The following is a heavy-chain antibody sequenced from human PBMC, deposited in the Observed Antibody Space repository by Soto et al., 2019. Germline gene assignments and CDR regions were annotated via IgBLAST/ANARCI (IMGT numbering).Heavy chain of an antibody. J-gene: IGHJ4*02. CDR2: INHSGST. D-gene: IGHD1-7*01. V-gene: IGHV4-34*01. CDR1: GGSFSGYY. Sequence: SETLSLTCAVYGGSFSGYYWSWIRQPPGKGLEWIGEINHSGSTNYNPSLKSRATISVDTSKNQFSLKLSSVTAADTAVYYCARGPRYNWNYDYWGQGTLVTVSS. CDR3: ARGPRYNWNYDY.